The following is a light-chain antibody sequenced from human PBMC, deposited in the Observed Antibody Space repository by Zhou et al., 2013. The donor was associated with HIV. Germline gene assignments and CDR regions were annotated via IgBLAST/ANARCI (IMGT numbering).Light chain of an antibody. CDR3: QQRSNWPP. CDR2: GTS. V-gene: IGKV3D-20*02. Sequence: EIVLTQSPGTLSLSPGERATLSCRASQSVSSSYLAWYQQKPGQAPRLLLFGTSSRATGIADRFSGSGSGTDFTLTISSLEPEDFAVYYCQQRSNWPPFGQGTRLEIK. J-gene: IGKJ5*01. CDR1: QSVSSSY.